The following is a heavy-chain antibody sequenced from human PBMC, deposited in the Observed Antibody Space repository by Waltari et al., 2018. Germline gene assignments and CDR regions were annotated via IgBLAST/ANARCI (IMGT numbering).Heavy chain of an antibody. CDR3: ARDHSSVAGRGEFDF. CDR2: INTNTGNP. D-gene: IGHD6-19*01. Sequence: QVQLVQSGSELKKPGASVKVSCKPSGYTFTSYALNLVRQDPGQGLEWMGWINTNTGNPTYAQGFTGRFVFSLDTSVSTAYLQISSLKAEDTAVYYCARDHSSVAGRGEFDFWGQGTLVTVSS. V-gene: IGHV7-4-1*02. CDR1: GYTFTSYA. J-gene: IGHJ4*02.